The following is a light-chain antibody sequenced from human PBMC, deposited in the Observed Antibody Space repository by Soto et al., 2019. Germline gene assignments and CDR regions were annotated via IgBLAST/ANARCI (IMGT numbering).Light chain of an antibody. Sequence: QSVLTQPASVSGAPGQSITISCTGTSSDVGAYNYVSWYQQHPGKGPKFLIYDVTNRPSGVSNRFSGSKSGNTASLTISGLQAEDEADYYCSSYTISSTWVFGGGTQLTVL. CDR2: DVT. CDR1: SSDVGAYNY. V-gene: IGLV2-14*03. J-gene: IGLJ3*02. CDR3: SSYTISSTWV.